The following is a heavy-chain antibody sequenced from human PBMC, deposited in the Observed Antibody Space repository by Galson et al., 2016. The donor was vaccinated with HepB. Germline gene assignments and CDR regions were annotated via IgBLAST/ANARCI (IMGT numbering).Heavy chain of an antibody. CDR2: IYGDDDK. CDR1: GFSLSTSAVG. D-gene: IGHD5-24*01. Sequence: PALVKPTQTLTLTCTFSGFSLSTSAVGVGWVRQPPGKALEWLALIYGDDDKRYSPSLKTRLTITKDTSENRVVLSMANMDPVDTATYYCAHRHKSRYSHNWLPFDSWGQGTLVTVSS. V-gene: IGHV2-5*02. CDR3: AHRHKSRYSHNWLPFDS. J-gene: IGHJ4*02.